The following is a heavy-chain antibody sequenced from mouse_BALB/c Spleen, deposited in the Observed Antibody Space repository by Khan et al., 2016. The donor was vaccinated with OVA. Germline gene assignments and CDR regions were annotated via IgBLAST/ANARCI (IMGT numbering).Heavy chain of an antibody. CDR1: GFSLTSYG. J-gene: IGHJ4*01. CDR3: AREDYYGSDPHAMDY. V-gene: IGHV2-9*02. D-gene: IGHD1-1*01. Sequence: QVQLKESGPGLVAPSQSLSITCTVSGFSLTSYGVHWVRQPPGKGLEWLGLIWADRSTNYNSALMSRLTISKDNSKSQVFLKMNSLQADDTGIYXGAREDYYGSDPHAMDYWGQGISVIVSS. CDR2: IWADRST.